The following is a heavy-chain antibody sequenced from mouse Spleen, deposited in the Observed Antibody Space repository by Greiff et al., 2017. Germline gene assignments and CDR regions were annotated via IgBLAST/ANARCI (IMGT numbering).Heavy chain of an antibody. CDR3: AREVAQYYYAMDY. CDR1: GYSFTGYF. J-gene: IGHJ4*01. V-gene: IGHV1-20*02. Sequence: EVKLQQSGPELVKPGASVKISCKASGYSFTGYFMNWVMQSHGKSLEWIGRINPYNGDTFYNQKFKGKAALTVDKSSSTAHMELRSLASEDSAVYYCAREVAQYYYAMDYWGQGTSVTVSS. CDR2: INPYNGDT. D-gene: IGHD1-1*01.